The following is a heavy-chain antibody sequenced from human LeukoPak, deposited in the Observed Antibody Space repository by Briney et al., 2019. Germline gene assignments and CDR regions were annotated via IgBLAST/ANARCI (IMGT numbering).Heavy chain of an antibody. D-gene: IGHD4-23*01. J-gene: IGHJ4*02. V-gene: IGHV5-51*01. CDR1: GYIFANYR. CDR3: ARTSGDYGGNALYFDY. Sequence: GESLKISCKGSGYIFANYRIGWVRQMPGKGLEWMGIVYPSDSDTTYSPSFQGQVTISADKSISTAYLQWSSLKASDTAMYYCARTSGDYGGNALYFDYWGQGTLVTVSS. CDR2: VYPSDSDT.